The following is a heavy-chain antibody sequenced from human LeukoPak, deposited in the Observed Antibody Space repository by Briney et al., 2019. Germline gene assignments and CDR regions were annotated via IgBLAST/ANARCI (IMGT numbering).Heavy chain of an antibody. CDR1: GFTFSSYA. CDR2: ISYDGSNK. Sequence: PGGPLRLSCAASGFTFSSYAMSWVRQAPGKGLEWVAVISYDGSNKYYADSVKGRFTISRDNSKNTLYLQMNSLRAEDTAVYYCARGGDYVWGSYRWEAFDIWGQGTMVTVSS. CDR3: ARGGDYVWGSYRWEAFDI. D-gene: IGHD3-16*02. V-gene: IGHV3-30-3*01. J-gene: IGHJ3*02.